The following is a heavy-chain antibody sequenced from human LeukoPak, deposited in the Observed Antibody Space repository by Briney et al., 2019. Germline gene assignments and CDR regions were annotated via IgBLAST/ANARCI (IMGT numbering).Heavy chain of an antibody. V-gene: IGHV3-21*01. J-gene: IGHJ5*02. CDR2: ISSSSSYI. D-gene: IGHD3-22*01. Sequence: GGSLRLSCAASEFTFSSYSMNWVRQAPGKGLEWVSSISSSSSYIYYADSVKGRFTISRDNAKNSLYLQMNSLRAEDTAVYYCAREAGYYYDSSGYPWGQGTLVTVSS. CDR3: AREAGYYYDSSGYP. CDR1: EFTFSSYS.